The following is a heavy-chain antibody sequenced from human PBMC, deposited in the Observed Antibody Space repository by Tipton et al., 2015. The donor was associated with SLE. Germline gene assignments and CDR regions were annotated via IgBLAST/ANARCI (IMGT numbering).Heavy chain of an antibody. CDR2: ISNSGNS. D-gene: IGHD2/OR15-2a*01. CDR1: GFTFRNYG. V-gene: IGHV3-23*01. J-gene: IGHJ3*02. Sequence: SGFTFRNYGMGWVRQAPGKGLEWVSGISNSGNSYYADSVKGRFTVSRDNSRNTLSLQINSLRAEDTAVYYCAKGTSFYAIKGGFDIWGQGTMVTVPS. CDR3: AKGTSFYAIKGGFDI.